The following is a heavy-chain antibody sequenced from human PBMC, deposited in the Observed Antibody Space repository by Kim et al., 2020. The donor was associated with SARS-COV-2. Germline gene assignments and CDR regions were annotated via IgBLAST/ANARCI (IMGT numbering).Heavy chain of an antibody. Sequence: ATVKGRFILSRDDSKNTLYLQMNSLKTEDTGVYYCPREGGVTSQSYSCMDVWGQGTTVTVSS. CDR3: PREGGVTSQSYSCMDV. V-gene: IGHV3-15*01. J-gene: IGHJ6*02. D-gene: IGHD3-16*01.